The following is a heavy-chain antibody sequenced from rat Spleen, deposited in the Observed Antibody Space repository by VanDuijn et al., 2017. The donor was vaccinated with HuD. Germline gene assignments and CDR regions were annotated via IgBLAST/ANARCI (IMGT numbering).Heavy chain of an antibody. CDR2: IIYDGSST. J-gene: IGHJ2*01. CDR3: ARYFPGLMVIAD. D-gene: IGHD1-12*03. Sequence: EVQLVESGGGLVQPGRSLKLSCAASGFTFSGYAMAWVRQAPKKGLEWVATIIYDGSSTYYRDSVKGRFTISRHNAKSTLYLQMDSLRSEDTATYYCARYFPGLMVIADWGQGVMVTVSS. V-gene: IGHV5-17*01. CDR1: GFTFSGYA.